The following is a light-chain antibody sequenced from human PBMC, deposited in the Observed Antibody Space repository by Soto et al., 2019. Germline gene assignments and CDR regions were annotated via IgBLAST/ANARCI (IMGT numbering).Light chain of an antibody. V-gene: IGKV3-11*01. J-gene: IGKJ4*01. Sequence: EIVLTQSPATLSLFPGERATLSCRASQSVSGSLALYQQKPGQAPRVVIYDTSTRATGIPARFSGSGSGTDFTLTISSLEPEDFAVYYCQQYGSSPALTFGGGTKVDIK. CDR2: DTS. CDR3: QQYGSSPALT. CDR1: QSVSGS.